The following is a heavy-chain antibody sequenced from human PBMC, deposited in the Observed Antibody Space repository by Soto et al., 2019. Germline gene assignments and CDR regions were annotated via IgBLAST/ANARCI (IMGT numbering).Heavy chain of an antibody. Sequence: EVQLLESGGGLVQPGGSLRLSYAASGFSLRSYAMSWVRQAPGKGPEWVSGITASGGKTYYADSVKGRFTISRDNSKNTLYLQMNSLRAEDTAVYFCAKDPNGDYVGAFDIWGQGTMVTVSS. V-gene: IGHV3-23*01. CDR2: ITASGGKT. CDR1: GFSLRSYA. J-gene: IGHJ3*02. D-gene: IGHD4-17*01. CDR3: AKDPNGDYVGAFDI.